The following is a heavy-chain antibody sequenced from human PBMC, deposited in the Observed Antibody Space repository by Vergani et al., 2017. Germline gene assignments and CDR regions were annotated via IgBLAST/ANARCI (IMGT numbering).Heavy chain of an antibody. CDR3: ARGRPRLRYDAFDI. V-gene: IGHV4-59*01. J-gene: IGHJ3*02. D-gene: IGHD5/OR15-5a*01. CDR1: GGSISSYY. Sequence: QVQLQESGPGLVKPSETLSLTCTVSGGSISSYYWSWIRQPPGKGLEWIGYIYYSGSTNYNPSLKSRVTISVDTSKNQFSLKLSSVTAADTAVDYCARGRPRLRYDAFDIWGQGTMVTVSS. CDR2: IYYSGST.